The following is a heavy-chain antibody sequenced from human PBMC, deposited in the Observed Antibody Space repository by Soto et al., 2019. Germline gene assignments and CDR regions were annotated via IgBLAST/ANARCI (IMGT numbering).Heavy chain of an antibody. D-gene: IGHD3-16*01. CDR3: VMVDNYVTPTPQDV. CDR2: ISPYTGNT. J-gene: IGHJ6*02. Sequence: QVQLVQSGDEVKKPGASVKVSCKASGYIFVNYGIAWVRQAPGQGLEWMGWISPYTGNTHSATKVQGRLTMTTDTSTSTAYRDLGGLTSDDTAVYYCVMVDNYVTPTPQDVWGQGTTVPVSS. CDR1: GYIFVNYG. V-gene: IGHV1-18*01.